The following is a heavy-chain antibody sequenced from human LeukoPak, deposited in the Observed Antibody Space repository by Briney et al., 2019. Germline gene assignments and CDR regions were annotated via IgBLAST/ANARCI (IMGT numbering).Heavy chain of an antibody. CDR3: ARDYPYYDFWSGYGPTAYVDY. V-gene: IGHV3-7*01. D-gene: IGHD3-3*01. CDR2: IKQDGSEK. CDR1: GFTFSSYW. J-gene: IGHJ4*02. Sequence: PGGSLRLSCAASGFTFSSYWMSWVRQAPGKGLEWVANIKQDGSEKYYVDSVKGRFTISRDNAKNSPYLQMNSLRAEDTAVYYCARDYPYYDFWSGYGPTAYVDYWGQGTLVTVSS.